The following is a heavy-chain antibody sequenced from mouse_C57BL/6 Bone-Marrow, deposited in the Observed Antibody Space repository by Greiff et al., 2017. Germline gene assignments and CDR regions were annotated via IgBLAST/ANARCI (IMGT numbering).Heavy chain of an antibody. Sequence: QVQLKQSGAELARPGASVKLSCKASGYTFTSYGISWVKQRTGQGLEWIGEIYPRSGNTYYNEKFKGKATLTADKSSSTAYMELRSLTSEDSAVYFFARSYYYGSSFAYGGQGTLVTVSA. CDR2: IYPRSGNT. J-gene: IGHJ3*01. V-gene: IGHV1-81*01. CDR3: ARSYYYGSSFAY. D-gene: IGHD1-1*01. CDR1: GYTFTSYG.